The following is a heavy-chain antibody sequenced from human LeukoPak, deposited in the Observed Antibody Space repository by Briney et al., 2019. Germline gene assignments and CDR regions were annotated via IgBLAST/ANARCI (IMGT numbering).Heavy chain of an antibody. V-gene: IGHV4-61*02. CDR1: GGSISRGNYY. Sequence: KPSETLSLTCTVSGGSISRGNYYWTWIRQPAGKELEWIGRISTSGSTNYNPSLKSRVTISLDTSKNQFSLKLSSVTAADTAVYYCARECDNFDRYFDYWDQGALVTVSS. CDR2: ISTSGST. CDR3: ARECDNFDRYFDY. D-gene: IGHD3-9*01. J-gene: IGHJ4*02.